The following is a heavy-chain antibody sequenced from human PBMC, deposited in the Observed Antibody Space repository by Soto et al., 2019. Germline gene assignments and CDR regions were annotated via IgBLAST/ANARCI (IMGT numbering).Heavy chain of an antibody. CDR2: FDPEEGET. D-gene: IGHD3-16*01. CDR1: GSTLTEFS. CDR3: ATVAVQVGWFRSDYVPQFDS. V-gene: IGHV1-24*01. J-gene: IGHJ4*02. Sequence: ASVKVSCKVSGSTLTEFSIHWVRQAPGKGLEWMGGFDPEEGETIYAQRFQGRVIMTEDTSTDTAYMELSSLRSEDTAVYYCATVAVQVGWFRSDYVPQFDSWGQGTLVTVSS.